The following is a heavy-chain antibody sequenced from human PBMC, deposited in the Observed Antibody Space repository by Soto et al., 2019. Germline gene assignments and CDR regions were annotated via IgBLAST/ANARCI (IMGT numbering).Heavy chain of an antibody. V-gene: IGHV3-21*01. D-gene: IGHD2-8*01. Sequence: PGGSLRLSCAASGFTFSSYSMNWVRQAPGKGLEWVSSISSSSSYIYYADSVKGRFTISRDNAKNSLYLQMNSLRAEDTAVYYCARYCTNGNYYFDYWGQGTLVTVSS. CDR1: GFTFSSYS. CDR2: ISSSSSYI. J-gene: IGHJ4*02. CDR3: ARYCTNGNYYFDY.